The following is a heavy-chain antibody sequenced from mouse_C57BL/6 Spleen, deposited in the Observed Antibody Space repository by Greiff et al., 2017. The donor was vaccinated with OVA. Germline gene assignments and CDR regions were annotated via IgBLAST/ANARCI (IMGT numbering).Heavy chain of an antibody. Sequence: EVQLVESEGGLVQPGSSMKLSCTASGFTFSDYYMAWVRQVPEKGLEWVANINYDGSSTYYLDSLKSRFIISRDNAKNILYLQMSSLKSEDTATYYCARRDYGNIFAYWGQGTLVTVSA. CDR2: INYDGSST. V-gene: IGHV5-16*01. J-gene: IGHJ3*01. CDR3: ARRDYGNIFAY. D-gene: IGHD2-1*01. CDR1: GFTFSDYY.